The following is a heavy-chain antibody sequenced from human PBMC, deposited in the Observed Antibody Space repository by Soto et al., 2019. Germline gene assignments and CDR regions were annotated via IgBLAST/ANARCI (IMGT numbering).Heavy chain of an antibody. CDR3: VRVDWNDAGS. D-gene: IGHD1-1*01. CDR2: TRYTSKWSY. J-gene: IGHJ5*02. Sequence: SQTLSLTCAISGDSVSSTSAAWEWIRQTPSRGFEWLGRTRYTSKWSYEYARSVKGRITISPDTSKNHSSLQLDSVTPEDTTVYYCVRVDWNDAGSWGQGTLVTVSS. CDR1: GDSVSSTSAA. V-gene: IGHV6-1*01.